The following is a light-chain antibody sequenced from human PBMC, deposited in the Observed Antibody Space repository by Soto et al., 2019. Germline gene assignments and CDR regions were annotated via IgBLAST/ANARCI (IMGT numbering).Light chain of an antibody. CDR3: SSYTTTRAYV. J-gene: IGLJ1*01. Sequence: QSVLTQPASVSGSPGQSITISCTGTSGDVGRYSYVSWYQQHPGKTPKLMIYDVTDRSSGVSNRFSGSKSGNTASLTISGLRAEDEADYYCSSYTTTRAYVFGNGTKVTVL. CDR1: SGDVGRYSY. CDR2: DVT. V-gene: IGLV2-14*03.